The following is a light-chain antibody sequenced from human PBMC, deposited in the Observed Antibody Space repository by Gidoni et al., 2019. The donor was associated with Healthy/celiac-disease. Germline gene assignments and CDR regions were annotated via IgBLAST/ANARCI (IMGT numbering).Light chain of an antibody. CDR1: QSISSY. V-gene: IGKV1-39*01. CDR3: QQSYSTPPWT. CDR2: AAS. Sequence: DIQTTQSPSSLSASVGDRVTITCRASQSISSYLNWYQQKPGKAPKLLIYAASSLQSGVPSRLSGSGSGTDFTLTISSLQPEDFATYYCQQSYSTPPWTFGQGTKVEIK. J-gene: IGKJ1*01.